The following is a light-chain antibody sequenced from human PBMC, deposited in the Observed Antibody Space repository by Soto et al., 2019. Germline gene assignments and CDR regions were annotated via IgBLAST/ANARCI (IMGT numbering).Light chain of an antibody. CDR2: GAT. Sequence: EIVMTQSPATLSVSPGERATLSCRASQNVGNSLAWYQQKPGQAPRLLIYGATTRATGIPARFSGSGSGTDLTLTISSLQSEDFAVYYCQHYNNWPPYTVGQGTKVEIK. CDR1: QNVGNS. V-gene: IGKV3-15*01. CDR3: QHYNNWPPYT. J-gene: IGKJ2*01.